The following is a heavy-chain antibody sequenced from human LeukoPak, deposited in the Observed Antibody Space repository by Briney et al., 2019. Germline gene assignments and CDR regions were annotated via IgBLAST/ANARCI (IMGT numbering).Heavy chain of an antibody. V-gene: IGHV3-23*01. Sequence: PGGSLRLSCAASGFTFSDYALGWVRQAPGMGLEWVATLSGSGAGTYYSDSVQGRFTISRDNSKRTLFLQMNSLRAEDTAFYYCAKAELGVDTFSDYWGQGTLVTVSS. CDR3: AKAELGVDTFSDY. CDR1: GFTFSDYA. D-gene: IGHD3-3*01. J-gene: IGHJ4*02. CDR2: LSGSGAGT.